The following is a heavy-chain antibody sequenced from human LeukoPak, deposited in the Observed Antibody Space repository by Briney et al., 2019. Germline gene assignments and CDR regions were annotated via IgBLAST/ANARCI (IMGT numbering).Heavy chain of an antibody. V-gene: IGHV3-7*01. Sequence: GGSLRLSCAASGFLFSSYWMSWVRQAPGKGLEWIANIKYDGSDKFYVDSVKGRFSVSRDNAKNSLYLQMTSLRVEDTAVYYCARGAYYYEDWGQGTLVTVSS. CDR2: IKYDGSDK. CDR1: GFLFSSYW. J-gene: IGHJ4*02. CDR3: ARGAYYYED. D-gene: IGHD3-22*01.